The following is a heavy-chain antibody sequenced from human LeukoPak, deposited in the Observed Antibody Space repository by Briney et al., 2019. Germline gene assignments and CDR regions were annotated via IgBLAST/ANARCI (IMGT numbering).Heavy chain of an antibody. CDR3: AKDLSGYGPYWYFDL. V-gene: IGHV3-21*04. D-gene: IGHD6-25*01. CDR2: ISSTGRDI. CDR1: GFTFSYYT. J-gene: IGHJ2*01. Sequence: GGSLRLSCAASGFTFSYYTMNWVRQAPGKGLEGVSSISSTGRDIYYADSMRGRFSISRDNSKNTLYLQMNNLRAEDSAVYYCAKDLSGYGPYWYFDLWGRGTLVTVSS.